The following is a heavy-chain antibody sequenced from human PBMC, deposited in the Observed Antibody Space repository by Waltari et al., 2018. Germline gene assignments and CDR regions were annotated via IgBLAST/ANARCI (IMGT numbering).Heavy chain of an antibody. CDR3: ARSSEVEMTTIVADYFDY. Sequence: QVQLVQSGAEVKKPGSSVKVSCKASGGTFSSYTISWVRQVPGHGLEWMGSSFPILGLSNYASTFQGRVTITADKSTSTSYMDLSSLRSEDTAVYYCARSSEVEMTTIVADYFDYWGQGTLVTVSS. D-gene: IGHD4-4*01. CDR2: SFPILGLS. CDR1: GGTFSSYT. J-gene: IGHJ4*02. V-gene: IGHV1-69*02.